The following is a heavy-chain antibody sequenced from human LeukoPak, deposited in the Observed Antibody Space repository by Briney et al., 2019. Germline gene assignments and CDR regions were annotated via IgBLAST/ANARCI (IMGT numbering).Heavy chain of an antibody. CDR2: ISSSGSTI. Sequence: PGGSLRLSCAASGFTFSSYEMNWVRQAPGKGLEWVSYISSSGSTIYYADSVKGRFTISRDNSKNTLYLQMNSLRAEDTAVYYCARCASGDSSGSSLGYWGQGTLVTVSS. D-gene: IGHD3-22*01. CDR3: ARCASGDSSGSSLGY. J-gene: IGHJ4*02. CDR1: GFTFSSYE. V-gene: IGHV3-48*03.